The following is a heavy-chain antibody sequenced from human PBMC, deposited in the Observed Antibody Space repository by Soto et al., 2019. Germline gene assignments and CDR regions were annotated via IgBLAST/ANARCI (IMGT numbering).Heavy chain of an antibody. CDR1: GGSFSGYY. D-gene: IGHD3-10*01. V-gene: IGHV4-34*01. CDR3: ARGGMRGRYYYYYMDV. Sequence: SETLSLTCAVYGGSFSGYYWSWIRQPPGKGLEWIGEINHSGSTNYNPSLKSRVTISVDTSKNQFSLKLSSVTAADTAVYYCARGGMRGRYYYYYMDVWGKGTTVTVSS. J-gene: IGHJ6*03. CDR2: INHSGST.